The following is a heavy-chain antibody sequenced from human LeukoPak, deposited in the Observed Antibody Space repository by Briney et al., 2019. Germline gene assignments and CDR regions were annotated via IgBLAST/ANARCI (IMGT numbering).Heavy chain of an antibody. D-gene: IGHD4-17*01. Sequence: ASVKVSCKASGYTFTSYYMHWVRQAPGQGLEWMGIINPSGGSTSYAQKFQGRVTMTRDTSTSTVYMELSSLRSEDTAVYYCARVSRIMTTVSYFDYWGQGTLVTVSS. CDR1: GYTFTSYY. J-gene: IGHJ4*02. CDR2: INPSGGST. CDR3: ARVSRIMTTVSYFDY. V-gene: IGHV1-46*01.